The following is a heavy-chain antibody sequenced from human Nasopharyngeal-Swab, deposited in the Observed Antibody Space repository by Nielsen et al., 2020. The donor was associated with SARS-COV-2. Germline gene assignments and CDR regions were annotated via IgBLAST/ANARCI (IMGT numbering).Heavy chain of an antibody. Sequence: GESLKISCAASGFIFSDYTINWVRQAPGKGLEWVSSISSTSRYIFHADSVRGRFTISRDNAKKSVFLQMDRLRVEDTAVYYCARDWSRAFDVWGQGTMVTVSS. V-gene: IGHV3-21*01. CDR1: GFIFSDYT. CDR2: ISSTSRYI. CDR3: ARDWSRAFDV. J-gene: IGHJ3*01.